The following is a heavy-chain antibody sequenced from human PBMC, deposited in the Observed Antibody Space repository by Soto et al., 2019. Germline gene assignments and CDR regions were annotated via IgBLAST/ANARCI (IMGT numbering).Heavy chain of an antibody. D-gene: IGHD6-13*01. CDR3: AREAPDGIAAAGVNYFDY. J-gene: IGHJ4*02. CDR1: GGSISSYY. Sequence: SETLSLTCTVSGGSISSYYWSWIRQPPGKGLEWIGYIYYSGSTNHNPSLKSRVTISVDTSKNQFSLNLSSVTAADTAVYYCAREAPDGIAAAGVNYFDYWGQGTLVTVSS. V-gene: IGHV4-59*01. CDR2: IYYSGST.